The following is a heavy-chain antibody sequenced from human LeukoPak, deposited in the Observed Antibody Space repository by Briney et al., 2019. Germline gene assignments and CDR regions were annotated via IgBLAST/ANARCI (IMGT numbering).Heavy chain of an antibody. Sequence: PSETRSFTAPVPVGSFSGYNWGWFGRPPGKGWGGLGSMSYKYSGSTYYNPSLKSRVTISVDTSKNQFFLRLSSVTAADMAVYYCARHGMYSGSESYYDPFDYWGQGTLVTVSS. J-gene: IGHJ4*02. CDR3: ARHGMYSGSESYYDPFDY. V-gene: IGHV4-39*01. CDR1: VGSFSGYN. CDR2: MSYKYSGST. D-gene: IGHD3-10*01.